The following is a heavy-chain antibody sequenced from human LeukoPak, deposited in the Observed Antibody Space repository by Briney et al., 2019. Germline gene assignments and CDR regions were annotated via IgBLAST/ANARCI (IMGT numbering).Heavy chain of an antibody. D-gene: IGHD4-17*01. CDR3: ANIFTV. V-gene: IGHV3-64*01. CDR2: ISSNGGST. J-gene: IGHJ4*02. CDR1: GFTFSSYA. Sequence: GGSLRLSCAASGFTFSSYAMHWVRQAPGKGLEYVSAISSNGGSTYYANSVKGRFTISRDNSKNTLYLQMGSLRAEDMAVYYCANIFTVGGQGTLVTVSS.